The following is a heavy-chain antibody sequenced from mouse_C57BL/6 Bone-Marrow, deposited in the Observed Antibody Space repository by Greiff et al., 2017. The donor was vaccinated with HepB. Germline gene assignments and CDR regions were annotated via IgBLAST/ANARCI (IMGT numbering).Heavy chain of an antibody. Sequence: QVQLKQPGAELVMPGASVKLSCKASGYTFTSYWMHWVKQRPGQGLEWIGEIDPSDSYTNYNQKFKGKSTLTVDKSSSTAYMQLSSLTSEDSAVYYCAREMVWGYFFDYWGQGTTLTVSS. V-gene: IGHV1-69*01. J-gene: IGHJ2*01. CDR2: IDPSDSYT. CDR1: GYTFTSYW. D-gene: IGHD1-1*02. CDR3: AREMVWGYFFDY.